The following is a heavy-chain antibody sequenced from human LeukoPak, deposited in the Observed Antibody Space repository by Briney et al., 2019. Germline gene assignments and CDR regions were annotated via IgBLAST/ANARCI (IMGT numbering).Heavy chain of an antibody. Sequence: SETLSLTCTVSGGSISSYYWSWIRQPAGKGLEWIGRIYTSGSTNYNPSLKSRVTMSVDTSKNQFSLKLSSVTAAGTAVYYCARVLSSGYLERDAFDIWGQGTMVTVSS. CDR2: IYTSGST. J-gene: IGHJ3*02. V-gene: IGHV4-4*07. D-gene: IGHD3-22*01. CDR1: GGSISSYY. CDR3: ARVLSSGYLERDAFDI.